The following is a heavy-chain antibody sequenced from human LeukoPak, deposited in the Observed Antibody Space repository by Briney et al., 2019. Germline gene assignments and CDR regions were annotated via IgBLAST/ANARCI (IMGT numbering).Heavy chain of an antibody. D-gene: IGHD4-11*01. Sequence: SETLSLTCAVYGGSFSDYYWTWVRQPPGKGLEWIGEINHRGDTTYYPSLKSRVTISIDTYRNQFSLTMHSLTAADTAVYYCARTVGRTASLSYWGQGTLVTVSS. CDR3: ARTVGRTASLSY. CDR2: INHRGDT. V-gene: IGHV4-34*01. CDR1: GGSFSDYY. J-gene: IGHJ4*02.